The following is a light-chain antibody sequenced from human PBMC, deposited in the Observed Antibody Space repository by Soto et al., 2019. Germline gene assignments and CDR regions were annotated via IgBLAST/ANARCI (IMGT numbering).Light chain of an antibody. V-gene: IGKV1-5*03. J-gene: IGKJ4*01. CDR1: QSISSW. Sequence: DIQMTQSPSTLSASVGYRVTITCLASQSISSWLAWYQQKPGKAPNLLIYKASTLESGVPSRFSGSGSGTEFTLTISSVQPDDFETYYCQQYKSYPLTFGGGTMVDIK. CDR3: QQYKSYPLT. CDR2: KAS.